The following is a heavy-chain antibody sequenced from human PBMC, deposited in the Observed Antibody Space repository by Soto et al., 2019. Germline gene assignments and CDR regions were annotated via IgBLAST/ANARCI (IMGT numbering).Heavy chain of an antibody. Sequence: GGSLRLSCAASGFTFSGSAMHWVRQASGKGLEWVGRIRSKANSYATAYAASVKGRFTISRDDSKNTAYLQMNSLKTEDTAVYYCTSSLGNCSGGSCYTYYYYGLDVWGQGTPVTFSS. CDR3: TSSLGNCSGGSCYTYYYYGLDV. CDR1: GFTFSGSA. CDR2: IRSKANSYAT. J-gene: IGHJ6*02. V-gene: IGHV3-73*01. D-gene: IGHD2-15*01.